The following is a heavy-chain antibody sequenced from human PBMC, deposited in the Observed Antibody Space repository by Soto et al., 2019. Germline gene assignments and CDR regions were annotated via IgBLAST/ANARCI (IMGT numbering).Heavy chain of an antibody. D-gene: IGHD3-22*01. CDR3: AGARVVVVTARGGLDY. Sequence: QVQLQESGPGLVKPSQTLSLTCTVSGGSISSGGYYWSWIRQHPGKGLEWIGYIYYSGSTYYNPSLKGRVTEALDTSKNQFSLKLSAVTAADTAVYYCAGARVVVVTARGGLDYWGQGTLVTVSS. J-gene: IGHJ4*02. CDR2: IYYSGST. V-gene: IGHV4-31*03. CDR1: GGSISSGGYY.